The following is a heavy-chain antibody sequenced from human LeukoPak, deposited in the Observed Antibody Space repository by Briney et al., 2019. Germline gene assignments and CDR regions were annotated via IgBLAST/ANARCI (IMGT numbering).Heavy chain of an antibody. D-gene: IGHD6-19*01. CDR1: GYTFTSYA. CDR2: INAGNGNT. CDR3: AADSSGWSDAFDI. J-gene: IGHJ3*02. Sequence: ASVKVSRKASGYTFTSYAMHWVRQAPGQRLEWMGWINAGNGNTKYSQKFQGRVTITRDTSASTAYMELSSLRSEDTAVYYCAADSSGWSDAFDIWGQGTMVTVSS. V-gene: IGHV1-3*01.